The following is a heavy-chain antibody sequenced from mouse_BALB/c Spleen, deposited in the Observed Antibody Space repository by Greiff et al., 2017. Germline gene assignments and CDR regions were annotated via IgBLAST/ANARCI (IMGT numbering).Heavy chain of an antibody. CDR1: GFTFSSYA. CDR2: ISSGGST. V-gene: IGHV5-6-5*01. Sequence: EVQLVESGGGLVKPGGSLKLSCAASGFTFSSYAMSWVRQTPEKRLEWVASISSGGSTYYPDSVKGGFTISRDNARNILYLQMSSLRSEDTAMYYCARVGHYYGSSYEVYFDYWGQGTTLTVSS. D-gene: IGHD1-1*01. J-gene: IGHJ2*01. CDR3: ARVGHYYGSSYEVYFDY.